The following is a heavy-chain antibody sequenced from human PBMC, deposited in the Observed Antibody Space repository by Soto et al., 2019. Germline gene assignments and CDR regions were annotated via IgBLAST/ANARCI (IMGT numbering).Heavy chain of an antibody. D-gene: IGHD3-22*01. CDR1: GGSISSYY. J-gene: IGHJ5*02. V-gene: IGHV4-59*01. CDR3: ARNGSGDSSGYYFPNWFDP. CDR2: IYYSGST. Sequence: SETLSLTCTVSGGSISSYYWSWIRQPPGKGLEWIGYIYYSGSTNYNPSLKSRVTISIDTSKNQFSLKLSSVTAADTAVYYCARNGSGDSSGYYFPNWFDPWGQGTLVTVS.